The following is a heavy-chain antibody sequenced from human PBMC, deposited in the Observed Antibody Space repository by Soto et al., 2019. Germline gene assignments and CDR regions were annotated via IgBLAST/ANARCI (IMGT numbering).Heavy chain of an antibody. CDR2: IYYSGST. CDR1: GGSISSGGYY. V-gene: IGHV4-31*03. CDR3: ARGVDTTFRYYMDV. Sequence: SETLSLTCTVSGGSISSGGYYWSWIRQHPGKGLEWIGDIYYSGSTNYNPSLKSRVTISVDTSKNQFSLKLSSVTAADTAVYYCARGVDTTFRYYMDVWGKGTTVTVSS. J-gene: IGHJ6*03. D-gene: IGHD1-26*01.